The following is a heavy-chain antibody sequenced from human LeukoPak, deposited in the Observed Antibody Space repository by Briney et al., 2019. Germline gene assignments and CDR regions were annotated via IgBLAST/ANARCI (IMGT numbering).Heavy chain of an antibody. D-gene: IGHD2-2*02. CDR3: AKRDCSTSCYSYYFDY. J-gene: IGHJ4*02. CDR1: GFTFTRNA. Sequence: GGSLKLSCAASGFTFTRNAKTWVRQAPGKGLEWVSAISGSGGSTYYADSVKGRFTISRDNSKNTLYLQMNSLRAEDTAVYYCAKRDCSTSCYSYYFDYWGQGTLVTVSS. V-gene: IGHV3-23*01. CDR2: ISGSGGST.